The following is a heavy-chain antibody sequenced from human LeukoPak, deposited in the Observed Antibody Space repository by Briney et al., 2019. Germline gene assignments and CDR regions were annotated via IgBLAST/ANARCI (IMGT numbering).Heavy chain of an antibody. D-gene: IGHD1-26*01. J-gene: IGHJ4*02. CDR2: INSDGSST. CDR3: ARVRLWWELPDY. CDR1: GFTFSSYW. V-gene: IGHV3-74*01. Sequence: GGSLRLSCAASGFTFSSYWMHWVRQAPGKGLVWVSRINSDGSSTSYADSVKGRFTISRDNAKNTLYLQMNSLRAEDTAVYYCARVRLWWELPDYLGQGTLVTVSS.